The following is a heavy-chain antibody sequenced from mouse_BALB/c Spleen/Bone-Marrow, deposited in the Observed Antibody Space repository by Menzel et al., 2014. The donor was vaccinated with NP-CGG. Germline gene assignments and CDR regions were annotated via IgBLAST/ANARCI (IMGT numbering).Heavy chain of an antibody. Sequence: QVQLQQSGAELVRPGVSVKISRKGSGYTFTDYAMHWVKQSHAKSLEWIGAISTYYGDASYNQKFKGKATMTVDKSSSTAYMELARLTSEDSAIYYCARESIYYYGSTLDYWGQGTTLTVSS. J-gene: IGHJ2*01. D-gene: IGHD1-1*01. V-gene: IGHV1S137*01. CDR3: ARESIYYYGSTLDY. CDR2: ISTYYGDA. CDR1: GYTFTDYA.